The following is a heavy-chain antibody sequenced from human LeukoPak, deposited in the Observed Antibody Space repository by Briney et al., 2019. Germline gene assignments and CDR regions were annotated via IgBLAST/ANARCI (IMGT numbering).Heavy chain of an antibody. CDR2: ISWNSGSI. Sequence: GRSLRLSCAASGFTFDDYAMHWVRQVPGKGLECGSGISWNSGSIGYADSVQGRFTISRDNAKNSLYLQMNSLRAEDTALYYCAKGAGYGSGSNCDYWGQGTLVTVSS. J-gene: IGHJ4*02. CDR3: AKGAGYGSGSNCDY. V-gene: IGHV3-9*01. D-gene: IGHD3-10*01. CDR1: GFTFDDYA.